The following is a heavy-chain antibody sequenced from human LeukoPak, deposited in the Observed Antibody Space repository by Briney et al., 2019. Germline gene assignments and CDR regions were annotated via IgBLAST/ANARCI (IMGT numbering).Heavy chain of an antibody. CDR1: GYTFTGYY. J-gene: IGHJ4*02. Sequence: ASVKVSCKASGYTFTGYYIHWVRQAPGQGLEWMGWINPNSGGTNYAQKFQGRVTMTRDTSISTAYMELSRLRSDDTAVYYCARWNADFWSGCLDYWGQGTLVTVSS. CDR3: ARWNADFWSGCLDY. CDR2: INPNSGGT. D-gene: IGHD3-3*01. V-gene: IGHV1-2*02.